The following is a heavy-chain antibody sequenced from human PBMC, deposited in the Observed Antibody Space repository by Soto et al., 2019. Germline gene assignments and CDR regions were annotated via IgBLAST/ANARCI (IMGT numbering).Heavy chain of an antibody. J-gene: IGHJ4*02. CDR3: ARSEMTYNWND. Sequence: GGSLRLSCAASGLTFRGDAMSWVRQAPGKGLEWVSSISGSGEVTHYADSVKGRFTISRDNAKNTLYLQMESLRAEDTALYYCARSEMTYNWNDWGQGALVTVSS. V-gene: IGHV3-23*01. D-gene: IGHD1-20*01. CDR1: GLTFRGDA. CDR2: ISGSGEVT.